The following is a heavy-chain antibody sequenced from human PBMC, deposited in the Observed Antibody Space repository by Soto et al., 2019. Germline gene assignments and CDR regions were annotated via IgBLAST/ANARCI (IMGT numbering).Heavy chain of an antibody. Sequence: GGSLRLSCAASGFTFGNYAMSWVRQAPGKGLEWVSALAASGATTYYADSVKGRLTVSRDNSKNTLYLQMNSLRAEDTAVYYCAKDRGGSGWRFDYWGQGTLVTVSS. CDR3: AKDRGGSGWRFDY. V-gene: IGHV3-23*01. D-gene: IGHD6-19*01. CDR2: LAASGATT. CDR1: GFTFGNYA. J-gene: IGHJ4*02.